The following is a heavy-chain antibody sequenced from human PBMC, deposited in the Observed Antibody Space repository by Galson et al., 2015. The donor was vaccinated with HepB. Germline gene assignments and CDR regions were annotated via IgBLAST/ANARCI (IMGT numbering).Heavy chain of an antibody. J-gene: IGHJ3*02. CDR2: IIPIFGTA. CDR1: GFTFTSYA. Sequence: SVKVSCKASGFTFTSYAISWVRQAPGQGLEWMGGIIPIFGTANYAQKFQGRVTITADESTSTAYMELSSLRSEDTAVYYCARDYRSSDAFDIWGQGTMVTVSS. CDR3: ARDYRSSDAFDI. V-gene: IGHV1-69*13.